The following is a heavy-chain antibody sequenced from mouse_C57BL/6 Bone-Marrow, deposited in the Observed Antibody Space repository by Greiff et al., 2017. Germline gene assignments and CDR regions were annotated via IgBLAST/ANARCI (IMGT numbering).Heavy chain of an antibody. CDR1: GYTFTSYW. V-gene: IGHV1-53*01. D-gene: IGHD1-1*01. Sequence: VQRVESGAELAKPGASVKLSCKASGYTFTSYWMHWVQPRPGQGLEWIGNINPRNGGTNYNEKVKSKATLTVDKSSSTAYMQLSSLTSEDSAVYYCAREGYYGRSYNYWGQGTTLTVSS. CDR2: INPRNGGT. J-gene: IGHJ2*01. CDR3: AREGYYGRSYNY.